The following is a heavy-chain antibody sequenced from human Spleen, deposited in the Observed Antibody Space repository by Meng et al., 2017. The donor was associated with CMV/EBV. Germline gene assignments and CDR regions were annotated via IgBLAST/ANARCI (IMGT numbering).Heavy chain of an antibody. Sequence: ASVKVSCKASGYRFIDHYMHWVRQAPGQGLEWMGCINPNSGGTYYAQKFQGRATMTRDTSISTAYMDLSRLRSDDTAVYWCARLGDSSGRGIDYWGQGTLVTVSS. D-gene: IGHD3-22*01. CDR1: GYRFIDHY. CDR3: ARLGDSSGRGIDY. CDR2: INPNSGGT. V-gene: IGHV1-2*02. J-gene: IGHJ4*02.